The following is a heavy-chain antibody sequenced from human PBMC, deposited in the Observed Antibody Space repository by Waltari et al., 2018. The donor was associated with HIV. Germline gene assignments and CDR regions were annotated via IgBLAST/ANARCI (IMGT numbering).Heavy chain of an antibody. D-gene: IGHD1-26*01. V-gene: IGHV4-34*02. CDR2: INHGGTA. J-gene: IGHJ4*02. CDR3: ARRGSSGSPVTL. CDR1: GGSFANFY. Sequence: QVQLQQWGAGLLKPSETLSLTCSISGGSFANFYWSWLRQSPGEGLQWIGAINHGGTATLNPSLERRTIMSIDTSRYQFSLNLTSVTAADTGLYYCARRGSSGSPVTLWGRGSSVIVSS.